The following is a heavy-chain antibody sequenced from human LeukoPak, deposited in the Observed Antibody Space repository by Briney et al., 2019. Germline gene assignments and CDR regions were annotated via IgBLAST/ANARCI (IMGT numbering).Heavy chain of an antibody. D-gene: IGHD4-17*01. J-gene: IGHJ4*02. V-gene: IGHV4-4*07. CDR3: ARVGADYVDYGGEFDY. CDR2: IYTSGST. CDR1: GGSISSYY. Sequence: SETLSLTCTVSGGSISSYYWSWIRQPAGKGLEWIGRIYTSGSTNYNPSLKSRVTMSVDTSKNQFSLKLSSVTAADTAVYYCARVGADYVDYGGEFDYWGQGTLVTVSS.